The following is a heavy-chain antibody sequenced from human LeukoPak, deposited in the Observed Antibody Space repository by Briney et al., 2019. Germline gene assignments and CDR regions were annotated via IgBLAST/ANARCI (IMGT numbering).Heavy chain of an antibody. Sequence: SETLSLTCAVYGGSFSGYYWSWIRQPPGKGLEWIGEINHSGSTNYNPSLKSRVTISVDTSKNQISLKLSSVTAADTAVYYCARGFWSGYSVVSYYYGMDVWGQGTTVTVSS. D-gene: IGHD3-3*01. J-gene: IGHJ6*02. CDR1: GGSFSGYY. CDR3: ARGFWSGYSVVSYYYGMDV. CDR2: INHSGST. V-gene: IGHV4-34*01.